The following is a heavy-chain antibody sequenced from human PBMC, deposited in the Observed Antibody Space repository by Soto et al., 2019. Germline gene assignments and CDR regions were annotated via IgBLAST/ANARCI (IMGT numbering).Heavy chain of an antibody. CDR2: FSGSGGST. V-gene: IGHV3-23*01. CDR3: AKDRALIAAAGSGIDY. D-gene: IGHD6-13*01. CDR1: GFTFSSYA. J-gene: IGHJ4*02. Sequence: EVQLLESGGGLVQPGGSLRLSCAASGFTFSSYAMSWVRQAPGKGLEWVSAFSGSGGSTYYADSVKGRFTISRDNSKNTLYLQMNSLRAEDTAVYYCAKDRALIAAAGSGIDYWGQGTLVTVSS.